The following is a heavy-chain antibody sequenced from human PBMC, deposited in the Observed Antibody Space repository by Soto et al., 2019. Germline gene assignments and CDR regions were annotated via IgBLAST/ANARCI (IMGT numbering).Heavy chain of an antibody. V-gene: IGHV3-23*01. CDR1: GFTFSNYA. D-gene: IGHD6-13*01. J-gene: IGHJ4*02. Sequence: EVQLLESGGGLVQPGGSLRLSCAASGFTFSNYAVTWVRQAPGKGLEWVSTISGSGGSTYYADSVKGRFTSSRDNSKNTLYLQMNILRAEDTAVYYCAKDQGSSWYEIDYWGQGTLVTVSS. CDR2: ISGSGGST. CDR3: AKDQGSSWYEIDY.